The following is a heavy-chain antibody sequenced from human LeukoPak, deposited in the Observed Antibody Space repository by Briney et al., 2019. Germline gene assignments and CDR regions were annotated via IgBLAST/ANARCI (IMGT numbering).Heavy chain of an antibody. CDR1: GFTFSTYW. V-gene: IGHV3-23*01. CDR3: AKTGGAYQLPVFDY. Sequence: GGSLRLSCAASGFTFSTYWMGWVRQAPGKGLEWVSAISGSGGSTYYADSVKGRFTISRDNSKNTLYLQMNSLRAEDTAVYYCAKTGGAYQLPVFDYWGQGTLVTVSS. D-gene: IGHD2-2*01. CDR2: ISGSGGST. J-gene: IGHJ4*02.